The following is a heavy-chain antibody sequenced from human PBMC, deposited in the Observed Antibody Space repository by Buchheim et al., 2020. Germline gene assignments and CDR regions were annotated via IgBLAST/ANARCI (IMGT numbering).Heavy chain of an antibody. CDR1: GLSFINTW. Sequence: EVQLVESGGGLVKPGGSLRLSCAASGLSFINTWMNWVRQSPGKGLQWVARIKSKRSGGTTDYAAPVRGRFIVSRDDSQDHLHLEMNSLKSEDTAVYYCTADTAESSAWSNNHWGQGSL. CDR2: IKSKRSGGTT. D-gene: IGHD6-19*01. V-gene: IGHV3-15*07. CDR3: TADTAESSAWSNNH. J-gene: IGHJ5*02.